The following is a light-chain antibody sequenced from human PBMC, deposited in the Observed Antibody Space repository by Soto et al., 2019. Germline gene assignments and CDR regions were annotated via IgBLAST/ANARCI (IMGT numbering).Light chain of an antibody. Sequence: DIQMTQSPSTLSASVGDRFTITWRASQSISSWLAWYQQKPGKAPKLLIYDASSLESGVPSRFSGSGSGTEFTLTISSLQPDDFATYYCQQYNSFSLTFGGGTKVDIK. J-gene: IGKJ4*01. CDR2: DAS. V-gene: IGKV1-5*01. CDR3: QQYNSFSLT. CDR1: QSISSW.